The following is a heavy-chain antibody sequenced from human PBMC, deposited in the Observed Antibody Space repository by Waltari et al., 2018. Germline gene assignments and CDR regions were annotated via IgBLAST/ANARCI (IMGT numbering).Heavy chain of an antibody. V-gene: IGHV4-4*02. D-gene: IGHD5-12*01. J-gene: IGHJ4*02. CDR2: VHGSGKT. CDR3: GRDRGRGLYLDS. CDR1: GDSVSSTYW. Sequence: QLRLQESGPGLVRPSGTLSLTCDVSGDSVSSTYWWSWVRQSPGKGLEWIGQVHGSGKTNSNPSFASRVSVSLHTPANQFSLTVTSATAADTAVYYCGRDRGRGLYLDSWGQGTLVTVSP.